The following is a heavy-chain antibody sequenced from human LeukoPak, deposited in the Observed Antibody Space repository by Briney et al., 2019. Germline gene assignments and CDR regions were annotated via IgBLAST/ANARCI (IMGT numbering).Heavy chain of an antibody. CDR1: GFTFSSYA. Sequence: TGGSLRLSCAASGFTFSSYAMSWVRQAPGKGLEWVAVISYDGSNKYYADSVKGRFTISRDNSKNTLYLQMNSLRAEDTAVYYCARDPGEYYFDYWGQGTLVTVSS. CDR3: ARDPGEYYFDY. D-gene: IGHD1-26*01. V-gene: IGHV3-30*04. CDR2: ISYDGSNK. J-gene: IGHJ4*02.